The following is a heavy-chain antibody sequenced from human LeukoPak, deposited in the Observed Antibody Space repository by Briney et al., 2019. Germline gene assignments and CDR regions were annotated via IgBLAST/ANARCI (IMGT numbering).Heavy chain of an antibody. CDR3: ARTRNYYDSSGYTYYFDY. Sequence: SETLSLTCTVSGGSISSSSYYWGWNRQPPGKGLEWIGIIYDSGSTYYNPSLKSRITISVDTSKNQFSLKLSSVTAADTAVYYCARTRNYYDSSGYTYYFDYWGQGTLVTVSS. D-gene: IGHD3-22*01. CDR1: GGSISSSSYY. V-gene: IGHV4-39*01. CDR2: IYDSGST. J-gene: IGHJ4*02.